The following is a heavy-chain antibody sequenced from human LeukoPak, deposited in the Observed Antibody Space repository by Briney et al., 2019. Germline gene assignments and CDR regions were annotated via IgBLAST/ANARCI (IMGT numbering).Heavy chain of an antibody. CDR2: INPNSGGT. CDR3: ARDHYDFWSGYYKYNWFDP. CDR1: GYTFTGYY. J-gene: IGHJ5*02. Sequence: ASVKVSCKASGYTFTGYYMHWVRQASGQGLEWMGWINPNSGGTNYAQKFQGRVTMTRDTSISTAYMELSRLRSDDTAVYYCARDHYDFWSGYYKYNWFDPWGQGTLVTVSS. V-gene: IGHV1-2*02. D-gene: IGHD3-3*01.